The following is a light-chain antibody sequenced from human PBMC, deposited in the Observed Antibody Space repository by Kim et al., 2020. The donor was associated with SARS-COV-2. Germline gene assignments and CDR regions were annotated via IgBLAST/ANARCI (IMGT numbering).Light chain of an antibody. CDR1: NIGSKS. V-gene: IGLV3-9*01. Sequence: ALGQTARITCGGNNIGSKSVHWYQQKPGQAPGLVIYRDSKRPSGIPERFSGSNSGNTATLTISRAQAGDETNYYCQVWDASTDVVFGGGTQLTVL. J-gene: IGLJ2*01. CDR3: QVWDASTDVV. CDR2: RDS.